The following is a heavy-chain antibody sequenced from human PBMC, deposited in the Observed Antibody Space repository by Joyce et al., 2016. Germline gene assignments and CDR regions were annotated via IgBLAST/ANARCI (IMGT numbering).Heavy chain of an antibody. CDR2: VRASGTAT. CDR1: GVTFSSYA. D-gene: IGHD3-3*01. J-gene: IGHJ4*02. V-gene: IGHV3-23*01. CDR3: ATWAPTNYDFWSGYSYYFDY. Sequence: EVQVLESGGGLVQPGGSLRLSCAASGVTFSSYAMSWVRQSPGKGRGWGSTVRASGTATYYADSVKGRFTISRDNSQNSLYLQMNSLRAEDTAVYYCATWAPTNYDFWSGYSYYFDYWGQGTLVTVSS.